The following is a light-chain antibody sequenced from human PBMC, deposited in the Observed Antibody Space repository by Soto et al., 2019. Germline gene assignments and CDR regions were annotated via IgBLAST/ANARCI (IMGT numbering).Light chain of an antibody. CDR3: SSYAGNNNLI. J-gene: IGLJ2*01. V-gene: IGLV2-8*01. CDR2: EVT. CDR1: SSDVGGHEY. Sequence: QSVLTQPPSASGSPGQSVTISCTGTSSDVGGHEYVSWYQQHPGKAPKLLIFEVTARPSGVPDRFSGSKSGNTASLTVSGVQTEDEADYYCSSYAGNNNLIFGGGTKLTVL.